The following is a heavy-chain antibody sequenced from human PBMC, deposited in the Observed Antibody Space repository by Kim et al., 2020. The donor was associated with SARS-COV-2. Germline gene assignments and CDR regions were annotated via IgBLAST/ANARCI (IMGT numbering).Heavy chain of an antibody. Sequence: GTTKYYAESVKGRFTISRDNAKNSLFLQMNSLSAEDTAVYYCARERGGYDYWGQGTLVTVSS. D-gene: IGHD1-26*01. V-gene: IGHV3-48*03. CDR3: ARERGGYDY. CDR2: GTTK. J-gene: IGHJ4*02.